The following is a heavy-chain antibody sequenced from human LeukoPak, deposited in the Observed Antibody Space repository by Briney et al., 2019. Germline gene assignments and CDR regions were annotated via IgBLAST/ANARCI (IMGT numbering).Heavy chain of an antibody. J-gene: IGHJ3*02. Sequence: PSETLSLTCTVSGGSISSYYWSWIRQPPGKGLEWVANIKQDGSEKYYVDSVKGRFTISRDNAKNSLYLQMNSLRAKDTAVYYCARDPPYYYGSGSAYDAFDIWGQGTMVTVSS. D-gene: IGHD3-10*01. CDR3: ARDPPYYYGSGSAYDAFDI. V-gene: IGHV3-7*01. CDR2: IKQDGSEK. CDR1: GGSISSYY.